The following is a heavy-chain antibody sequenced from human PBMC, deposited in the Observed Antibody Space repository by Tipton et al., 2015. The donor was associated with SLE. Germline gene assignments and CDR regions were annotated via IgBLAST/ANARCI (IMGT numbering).Heavy chain of an antibody. V-gene: IGHV4-59*08. CDR3: ARLWQHLFDY. CDR2: VYYSGST. J-gene: IGHJ4*02. Sequence: TLSLTCTVSGFSFSSYYWSWIRQPPGKGLEWIGYVYYSGSTNYNPSLKSRVTISVDTSKNQFSLKLSSVTAADTAVYYCARLWQHLFDYWGQGTLVTVSS. D-gene: IGHD6-13*01. CDR1: GFSFSSYY.